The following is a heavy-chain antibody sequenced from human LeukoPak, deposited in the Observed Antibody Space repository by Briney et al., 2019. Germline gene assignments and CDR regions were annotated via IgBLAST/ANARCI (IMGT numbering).Heavy chain of an antibody. D-gene: IGHD7-27*01. CDR1: GSSVTDYY. J-gene: IGHJ5*02. CDR2: IHHSGNS. CDR3: TRGHWGLQS. V-gene: IGHV4-59*02. Sequence: SETLSLTCTGSGSSVTDYYWIWIRQALGNGLEWISYIHHSGNSYYNPSLRSRITTSLDTSKNPFSLNLISVTAADTAVYYCTRGHWGLQSWSQGTLVTVYS.